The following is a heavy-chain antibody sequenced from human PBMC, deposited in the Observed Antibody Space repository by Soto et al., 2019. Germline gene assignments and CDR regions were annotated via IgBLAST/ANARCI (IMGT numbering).Heavy chain of an antibody. CDR2: IDWDDDK. Sequence: SGPTRVNPTQTLTLTCTFSGFSLSTSGMCVSWIRQPPGKALEWLALIDWDDDKYYSTSLKTRLTISKDTSKNQVVLTMTNMDPVDTATYYCARTPGYSSRYDAFDIWGQGTMVTVSS. CDR1: GFSLSTSGMC. D-gene: IGHD6-13*01. V-gene: IGHV2-70*01. CDR3: ARTPGYSSRYDAFDI. J-gene: IGHJ3*02.